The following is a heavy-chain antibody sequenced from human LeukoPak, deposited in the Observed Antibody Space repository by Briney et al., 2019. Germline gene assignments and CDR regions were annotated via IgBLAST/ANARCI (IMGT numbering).Heavy chain of an antibody. Sequence: KPSETLSLTCTVSGGSISSYYWSWIRQPPGKGLEWIGEINHSGSTNYNPSLKSRVTISVDTSKNQFSLKLSSVTAADTAVYYCARAGFGELLPLNDYWGQGTLVTVSS. CDR2: INHSGST. J-gene: IGHJ4*02. V-gene: IGHV4-34*01. D-gene: IGHD3-10*01. CDR3: ARAGFGELLPLNDY. CDR1: GGSISSYY.